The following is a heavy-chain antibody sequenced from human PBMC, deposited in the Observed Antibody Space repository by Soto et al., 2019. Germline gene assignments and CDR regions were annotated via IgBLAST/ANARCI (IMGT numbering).Heavy chain of an antibody. J-gene: IGHJ4*02. Sequence: TSETLSLTCTVSGGSISSYYWILIRQPPGKGLEWIGYIYYSGSTNYNPSLKSRVTISVDTSKNQFSLKLSSVTAADTAVYYCARATEGGNDYYFDYWGQGTLVTVSS. CDR2: IYYSGST. CDR3: ARATEGGNDYYFDY. D-gene: IGHD2-15*01. CDR1: GGSISSYY. V-gene: IGHV4-59*01.